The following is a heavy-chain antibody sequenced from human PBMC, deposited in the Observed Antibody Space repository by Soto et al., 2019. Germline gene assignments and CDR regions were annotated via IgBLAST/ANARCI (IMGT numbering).Heavy chain of an antibody. D-gene: IGHD3-10*01. J-gene: IGHJ6*02. CDR1: GGSITNYY. CDR3: ARHGFGSLHGLVDV. V-gene: IGHV4-59*08. Sequence: QVQLQESGPGLVKPSETLSLTCTVSGGSITNYYCSWFRQPPGKGLEWIGYIQYNGYFAYNRSLTRRVTMSMDTSKTQFSLMLESVTATDTAVYYCARHGFGSLHGLVDVWGQGTTVIVSS. CDR2: IQYNGYF.